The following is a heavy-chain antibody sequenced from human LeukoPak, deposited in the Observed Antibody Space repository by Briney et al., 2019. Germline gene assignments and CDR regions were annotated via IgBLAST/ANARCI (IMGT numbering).Heavy chain of an antibody. CDR1: GYTFTSYG. D-gene: IGHD5-18*01. J-gene: IGHJ5*02. Sequence: ASVTVSCTASGYTFTSYGISWVRQAPGQGLEWMGWISAYNGNTNYAQKLQGRVTMTTDTSTSTAYMELRSLRSDDTAVYYCAIHTRGYSYGYNWFDPWGQGTLVTVSS. CDR2: ISAYNGNT. V-gene: IGHV1-18*01. CDR3: AIHTRGYSYGYNWFDP.